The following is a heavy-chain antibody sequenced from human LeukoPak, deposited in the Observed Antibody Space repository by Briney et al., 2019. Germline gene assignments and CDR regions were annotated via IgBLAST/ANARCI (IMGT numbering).Heavy chain of an antibody. V-gene: IGHV3-48*03. CDR1: GFTFSSYE. CDR3: ATNYDIVTGYYKIDY. CDR2: ISSGSSTI. J-gene: IGHJ4*02. D-gene: IGHD3-9*01. Sequence: GGSLRLSCAASGFTFSSYEMNWVRQAPGKGLEWVSYISSGSSTIFYADSVKGRFTISRDNAKNSLYLQMNSLRDEDTAVYYCATNYDIVTGYYKIDYWGQGTLVTVSS.